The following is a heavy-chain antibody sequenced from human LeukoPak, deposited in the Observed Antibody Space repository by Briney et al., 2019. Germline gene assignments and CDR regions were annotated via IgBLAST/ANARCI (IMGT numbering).Heavy chain of an antibody. CDR1: GYTFTGYY. V-gene: IGHV1-2*02. Sequence: ASVKVSCKASGYTFTGYYMHWVRQAPGQGLEWMGWINPNSDGTNYAQNFQGRVTMTRDTSISTVYMELSSLRSEDTAVYYCARDSYYSSSSLGFDYWGQGTLVTVSS. D-gene: IGHD6-6*01. CDR2: INPNSDGT. J-gene: IGHJ4*02. CDR3: ARDSYYSSSSLGFDY.